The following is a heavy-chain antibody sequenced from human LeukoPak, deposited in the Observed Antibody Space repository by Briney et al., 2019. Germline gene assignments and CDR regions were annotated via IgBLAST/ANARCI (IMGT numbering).Heavy chain of an antibody. CDR1: GYTFTGYY. CDR3: ATRPLRRHYGMDV. V-gene: IGHV1-2*02. D-gene: IGHD1-14*01. J-gene: IGHJ6*02. Sequence: ASVKVSCKASGYTFTGYYMHWVRQAPGQGLEWMGWINPNSGGTNYAQKFQGRVTMTRDTSISTAYMELSSLRSEDTAVYYCATRPLRRHYGMDVWGQGTTVTVSS. CDR2: INPNSGGT.